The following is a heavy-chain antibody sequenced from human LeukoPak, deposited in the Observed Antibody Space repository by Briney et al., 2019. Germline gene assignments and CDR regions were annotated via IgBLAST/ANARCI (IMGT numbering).Heavy chain of an antibody. CDR3: ARDGGSSTKEPTGGYYYYGIDV. CDR2: SYSDGST. V-gene: IGHV3-53*01. J-gene: IGHJ6*02. Sequence: PGGSLRLSCAASGFTVSNNYMSWVRQAPGKGPEWVSLSYSDGSTRYTDSVKGRFTISRDNSKNTLSLQLNSLRAEDTAVYYCARDGGSSTKEPTGGYYYYGIDVWGQGTTVTVSS. CDR1: GFTVSNNY. D-gene: IGHD1-1*01.